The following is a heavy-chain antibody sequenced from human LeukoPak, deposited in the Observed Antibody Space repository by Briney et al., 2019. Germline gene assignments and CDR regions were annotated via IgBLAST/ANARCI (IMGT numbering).Heavy chain of an antibody. CDR3: ARGKPQFGHYGDVACDY. Sequence: SQTLSLTCTVSGGAISSGDYYWSWNRQPPGKGLEWIGYIYYSGSTYYNPALKSRVTISVDTSKNQFSLKLSSVTAADTAVYYCARGKPQFGHYGDVACDYWGQGTLVTVSS. CDR2: IYYSGST. CDR1: GGAISSGDYY. V-gene: IGHV4-30-4*08. J-gene: IGHJ4*02. D-gene: IGHD4-17*01.